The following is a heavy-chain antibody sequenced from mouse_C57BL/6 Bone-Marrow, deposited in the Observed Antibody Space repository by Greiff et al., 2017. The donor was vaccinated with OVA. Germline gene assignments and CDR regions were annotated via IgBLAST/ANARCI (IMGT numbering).Heavy chain of an antibody. D-gene: IGHD1-1*01. CDR2: IYPGSGST. V-gene: IGHV1-55*01. Sequence: QVQLKQPGAELVKPGASVKMSCKASGYTFTSYWITWVKQRPGQGLEWIGDIYPGSGSTNYNEKFKSKATLTVDTSSSTAYMQLSSLTSEDSAVYYCARGDYYGNYAMDYWGQGTSVTVSS. J-gene: IGHJ4*01. CDR3: ARGDYYGNYAMDY. CDR1: GYTFTSYW.